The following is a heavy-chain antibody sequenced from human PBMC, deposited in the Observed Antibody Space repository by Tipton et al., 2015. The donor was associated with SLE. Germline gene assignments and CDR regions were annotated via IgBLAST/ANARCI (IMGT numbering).Heavy chain of an antibody. V-gene: IGHV4-4*07. CDR3: ARPAGDY. Sequence: TSYNPSLKSRVTMSVDMSKNQFSLKVRSVTAADTAVYYCARPAGDYWGRGTLVTVSS. CDR2: T. J-gene: IGHJ4*02.